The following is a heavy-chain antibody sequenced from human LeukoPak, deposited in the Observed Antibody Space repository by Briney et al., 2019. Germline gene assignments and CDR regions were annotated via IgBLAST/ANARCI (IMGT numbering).Heavy chain of an antibody. CDR1: GYTFTGYY. D-gene: IGHD2-2*01. CDR3: ARDLSVPVASNVY. J-gene: IGHJ4*02. Sequence: ASVKVSCKASGYTFTGYYMHWVRQAPGQGLEWMGWINPNSGGTNYAQKFQGRVTMTRDTSISTAYMELSRLRSDDTAVYYCARDLSVPVASNVYWGAGTRVSVPS. V-gene: IGHV1-2*02. CDR2: INPNSGGT.